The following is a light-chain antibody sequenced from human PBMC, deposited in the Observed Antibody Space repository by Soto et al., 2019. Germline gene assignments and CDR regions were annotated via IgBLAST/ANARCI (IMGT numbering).Light chain of an antibody. CDR1: SSDVGAYNY. Sequence: QSVLTQPASVSGSPGQSITLSCTGTSSDVGAYNYVSWYQQHPGKAPKLMIYDVSNRPSGVSNRFSGSKSGNTASLTISGLQADDEADYYCSSYTSSSTLVFGGGTKRTVL. CDR2: DVS. J-gene: IGLJ2*01. V-gene: IGLV2-14*01. CDR3: SSYTSSSTLV.